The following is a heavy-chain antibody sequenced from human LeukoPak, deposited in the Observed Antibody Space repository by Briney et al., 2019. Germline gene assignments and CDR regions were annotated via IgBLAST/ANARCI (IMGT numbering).Heavy chain of an antibody. CDR3: ASSLLYYDILTGYYPFFP. D-gene: IGHD3-9*01. Sequence: GGSLRLSCAASGFTVSSNYMTWVRQAPGKGLEWVSVIYSGGSTYYADSVKGRFTISRDNSKNTLYLQMNSLRAEDTAVYYCASSLLYYDILTGYYPFFPWGQGTLVTVSS. CDR2: IYSGGST. J-gene: IGHJ5*02. V-gene: IGHV3-66*01. CDR1: GFTVSSNY.